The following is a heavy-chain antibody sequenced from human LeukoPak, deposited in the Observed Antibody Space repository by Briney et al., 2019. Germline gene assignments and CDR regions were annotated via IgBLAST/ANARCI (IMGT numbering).Heavy chain of an antibody. V-gene: IGHV3-64D*06. J-gene: IGHJ4*02. CDR1: GFTFSRYA. D-gene: IGHD2-2*01. CDR2: ISSNGGST. CDR3: ARRYCSSTSCLIDY. Sequence: GGSLRLSCSASGFTFSRYAMHWVRQAPGKGLEYVSAISSNGGSTYYADSVKGRFTISRDNSKNTLYLQMSSLRAEDTAVYYCARRYCSSTSCLIDYWGQGTLVTVSS.